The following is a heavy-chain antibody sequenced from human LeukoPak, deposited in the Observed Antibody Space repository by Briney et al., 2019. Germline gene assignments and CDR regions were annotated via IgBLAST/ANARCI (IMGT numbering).Heavy chain of an antibody. J-gene: IGHJ4*02. V-gene: IGHV4-61*02. CDR3: ARFTVTKGFDY. CDR2: IYTSGST. D-gene: IGHD4-17*01. Sequence: SETLSLTCTVSGGSISSGSYYWSWIRQPAGKGLEWIGRIYTSGSTNYIPSLKSRVTISVDTSKNQFSLKLSSVTAADTAVYYCARFTVTKGFDYWGQGTLVTVSS. CDR1: GGSISSGSYY.